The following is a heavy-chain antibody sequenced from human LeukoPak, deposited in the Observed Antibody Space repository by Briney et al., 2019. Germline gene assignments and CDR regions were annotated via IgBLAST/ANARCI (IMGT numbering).Heavy chain of an antibody. CDR1: GYTFTSYY. J-gene: IGHJ4*02. CDR3: ARESDYDYVWGSYRLFDY. V-gene: IGHV1-46*01. CDR2: INPSGGST. D-gene: IGHD3-16*02. Sequence: ASVKVSCKACGYTFTSYYMHWVRQAPGQGLEWMGIINPSGGSTSYAQKFQGRVTMTRDTSTSTVYMELSSLRSEDTAVYYCARESDYDYVWGSYRLFDYWGQGTLVTVSS.